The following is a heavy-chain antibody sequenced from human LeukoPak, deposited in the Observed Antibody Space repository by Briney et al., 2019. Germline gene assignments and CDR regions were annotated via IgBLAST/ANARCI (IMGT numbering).Heavy chain of an antibody. D-gene: IGHD3-22*01. CDR2: INPNSGGT. CDR3: ARGDYSSGYPFDY. V-gene: IGHV1-2*02. CDR1: GYTFTGYY. J-gene: IGHJ4*02. Sequence: ASVKVSCKASGYTFTGYYMHWVRQAPGQGLEWMGWINPNSGGTNYAQKFQGRVTMTRDTSISTAYMELSRLRSDDTAVYYCARGDYSSGYPFDYWGQGTLVTVSS.